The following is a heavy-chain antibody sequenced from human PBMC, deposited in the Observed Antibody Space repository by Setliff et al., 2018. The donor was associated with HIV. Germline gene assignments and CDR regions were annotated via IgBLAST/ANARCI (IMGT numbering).Heavy chain of an antibody. CDR1: GGSISSSTYY. Sequence: SETLSLTCTVSGGSISSSTYYWGWIRQPPGKGLEWIGTIYYSGSTYYNPSLKSRLTISADTSNNQVSLKLSSVTAADTAVYYCARDLIGYCSGGSCNTGLDWYFDLWGRGTLVTVSS. CDR3: ARDLIGYCSGGSCNTGLDWYFDL. D-gene: IGHD2-15*01. CDR2: IYYSGST. V-gene: IGHV4-39*07. J-gene: IGHJ2*01.